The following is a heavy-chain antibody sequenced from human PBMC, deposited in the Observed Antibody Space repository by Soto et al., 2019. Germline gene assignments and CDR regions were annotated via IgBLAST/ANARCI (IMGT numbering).Heavy chain of an antibody. D-gene: IGHD3-22*01. CDR1: GFTFSSYG. Sequence: QVQLVESGGGVVQPGRSLRLSCAASGFTFSSYGMHWVRQAPGKGLEWVAVISYDGSNKYYADSVKGRFTISRDNSKNTLYLQMNSLRAEDTAVYYCAKAATMIVVAGLDYWGQGTLVTVSS. J-gene: IGHJ4*02. V-gene: IGHV3-30*18. CDR3: AKAATMIVVAGLDY. CDR2: ISYDGSNK.